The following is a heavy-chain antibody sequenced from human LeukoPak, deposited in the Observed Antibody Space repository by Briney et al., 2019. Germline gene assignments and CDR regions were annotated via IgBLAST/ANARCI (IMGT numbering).Heavy chain of an antibody. CDR2: ISWNSGSI. D-gene: IGHD3-22*01. J-gene: IGHJ5*02. V-gene: IGHV3-9*01. Sequence: GGSLRLSCAASGFTFDDYAMHWVRQAPGKGLEWVSGISWNSGSIGYADSVKGRFTISRDNAKNSLYLQMNSLRAEDTALYYCAKAPGYYDSRFDPWGQGTLVTVSS. CDR1: GFTFDDYA. CDR3: AKAPGYYDSRFDP.